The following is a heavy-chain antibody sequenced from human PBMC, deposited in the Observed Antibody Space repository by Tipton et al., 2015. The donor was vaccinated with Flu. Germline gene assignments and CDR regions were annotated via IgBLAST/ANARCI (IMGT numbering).Heavy chain of an antibody. J-gene: IGHJ4*02. CDR1: GFTVSSNY. D-gene: IGHD2-2*01. CDR3: ARGRGYCVTTTCLLPFDF. CDR2: IYSGGST. Sequence: SLRLSCVVSGFTVSSNYMTWVRQAPGKGLEWVSVIYSGGSTKYADSVKGRFTISRDNSKNTLCLQMNSLRAEDTAVYYCARGRGYCVTTTCLLPFDFWGQGTLVTVSS. V-gene: IGHV3-53*01.